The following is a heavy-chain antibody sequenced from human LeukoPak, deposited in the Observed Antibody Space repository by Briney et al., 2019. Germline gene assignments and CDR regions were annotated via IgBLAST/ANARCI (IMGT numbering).Heavy chain of an antibody. J-gene: IGHJ4*02. CDR1: GYTFTTYA. CDR3: ARDSGSGSNDY. CDR2: INAGNGNT. D-gene: IGHD1-26*01. Sequence: ASVKVSCKASGYTFTTYAIHWVRQAPGQRLEWMGWINAGNGNTRYSQKFQGRVTVSRDTSATTAFMELSSLRSEDAAVYYCARDSGSGSNDYWGQGTLVTVSS. V-gene: IGHV1-3*01.